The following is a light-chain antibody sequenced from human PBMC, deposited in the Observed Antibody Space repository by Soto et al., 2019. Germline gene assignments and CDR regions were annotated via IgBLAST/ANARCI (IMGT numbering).Light chain of an antibody. CDR2: DPS. CDR1: QGIDDN. Sequence: VLPQSRATLSVSPAEGITLSCRASQGIDDNLDSYQHKPVKTPRLLIYDPSARATAVPARFSGSRSGPEFTLTINILQSEDFAIYYCQRYNNWPLTFGGGTKV. J-gene: IGKJ4*01. V-gene: IGKV3-15*01. CDR3: QRYNNWPLT.